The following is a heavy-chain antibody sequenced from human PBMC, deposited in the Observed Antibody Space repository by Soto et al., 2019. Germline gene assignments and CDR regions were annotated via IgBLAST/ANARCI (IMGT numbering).Heavy chain of an antibody. CDR1: GGTFSSYA. J-gene: IGHJ5*02. D-gene: IGHD2-2*01. CDR2: IIPIFGTA. Sequence: QVQLVQSGAEVKKPGSSVKVSCKASGGTFSSYAISWVRQAPGQGLEWMGGIIPIFGTANYAQKFQGRVTITADESTITAYMEMSSLRSEDTAVYYCARESEIVLVPAAMSAAWFDPWGQGTLVTVSS. CDR3: ARESEIVLVPAAMSAAWFDP. V-gene: IGHV1-69*12.